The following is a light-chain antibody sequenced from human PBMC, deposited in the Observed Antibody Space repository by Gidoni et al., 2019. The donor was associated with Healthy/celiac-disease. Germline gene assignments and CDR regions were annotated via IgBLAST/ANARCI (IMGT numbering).Light chain of an antibody. CDR2: GAS. CDR1: QSVSSTY. Sequence: EIVLTQSPGTLSVSPGERATLSCRASQSVSSTYLAWYQQKPGQAPRLVIYGASSRATGIPDRFSGSGSGTDFTLTISRLEPEDFAVYYCQQYGSSPLFTFGPGTKVDIK. V-gene: IGKV3-20*01. J-gene: IGKJ3*01. CDR3: QQYGSSPLFT.